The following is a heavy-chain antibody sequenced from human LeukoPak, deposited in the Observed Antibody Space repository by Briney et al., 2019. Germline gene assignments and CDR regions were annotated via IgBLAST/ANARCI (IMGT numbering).Heavy chain of an antibody. J-gene: IGHJ6*03. Sequence: TGGSLRLSCAASGFTFSSYAMSWVRQAPGKGLEWVSVISGSGGSPYYADSVKGRFTISGDNSKNTLYLQMNSLRAEDTAVYYCAKGGYSYVNYYYYYMDVWGKGTTVTVSS. CDR2: ISGSGGSP. V-gene: IGHV3-23*01. D-gene: IGHD5-18*01. CDR1: GFTFSSYA. CDR3: AKGGYSYVNYYYYYMDV.